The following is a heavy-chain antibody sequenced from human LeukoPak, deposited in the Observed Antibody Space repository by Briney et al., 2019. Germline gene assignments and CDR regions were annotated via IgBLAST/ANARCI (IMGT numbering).Heavy chain of an antibody. D-gene: IGHD3-10*01. V-gene: IGHV1-24*01. CDR3: ATVSYYYGSGADY. J-gene: IGHJ4*02. CDR1: GYTLTELS. CDR2: FDPEDVET. Sequence: ASVKVSCKGSGYTLTELSIHWGRQAPGKGLEWIGGFDPEDVETIYAQKFQGRVTMTEDTSTATAYMELSSLRSEDTAVYSCATVSYYYGSGADYWGQGTLVTVSS.